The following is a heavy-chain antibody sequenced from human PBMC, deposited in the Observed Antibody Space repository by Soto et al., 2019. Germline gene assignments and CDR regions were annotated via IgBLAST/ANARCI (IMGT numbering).Heavy chain of an antibody. CDR2: IGTHNGDT. CDR3: ASHDSLEF. Sequence: QVQLVQSGAEVKKPGASVQVSCKASGYIFTDYGFSWVRQAPGQGLEWMGWIGTHNGDTKYAQKFQGRVNMTTDTSPRAAYMERRSLLYDDPAVYYSASHDSLEFWGQGTLVTVSS. CDR1: GYIFTDYG. V-gene: IGHV1-18*01. D-gene: IGHD3-3*01. J-gene: IGHJ4*02.